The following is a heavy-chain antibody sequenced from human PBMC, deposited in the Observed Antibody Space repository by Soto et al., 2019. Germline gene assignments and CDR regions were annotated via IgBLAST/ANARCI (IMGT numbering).Heavy chain of an antibody. D-gene: IGHD1-7*01. Sequence: SETLSLTCAVYGGSFSGYYWSWIRQPPGKGLEWIGEINHSGSTNYNPSLKSRVTISVDTSKSQFSLKLSSVTAADTAVYYCARSRYNWNYGVFDYWGQGTLVTVSS. CDR2: INHSGST. J-gene: IGHJ4*02. CDR1: GGSFSGYY. CDR3: ARSRYNWNYGVFDY. V-gene: IGHV4-34*01.